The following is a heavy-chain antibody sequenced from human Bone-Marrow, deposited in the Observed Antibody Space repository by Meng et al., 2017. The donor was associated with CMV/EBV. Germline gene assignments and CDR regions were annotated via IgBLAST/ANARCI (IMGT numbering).Heavy chain of an antibody. CDR2: ISAYNGNT. D-gene: IGHD2-2*01. CDR3: ARDTVHHIVVVPAATGVDYYYYGMDV. J-gene: IGHJ6*02. V-gene: IGHV1-18*01. CDR1: GHTFTSYG. Sequence: ASVKVSCKASGHTFTSYGISWVRQAPGQGLEWMGWISAYNGNTNYAQKLQGRVTMTTDTSTSTAYMELRSLRSDDTAVYYCARDTVHHIVVVPAATGVDYYYYGMDVWGQGTTVTVSS.